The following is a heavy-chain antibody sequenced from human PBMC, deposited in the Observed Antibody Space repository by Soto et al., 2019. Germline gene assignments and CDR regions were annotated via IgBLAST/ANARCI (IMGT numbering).Heavy chain of an antibody. CDR3: AKDLFAVRPYDSSGYYSPASFDY. Sequence: GGSLRLSCAASGFTFSSYAMSWVRQAPGKGLEWVSAISGSGGSTYYADSVKGRFTISRDNSKNTLYLQMNSLRAEDTAVYYCAKDLFAVRPYDSSGYYSPASFDYWGQGTLVTVSS. V-gene: IGHV3-23*01. J-gene: IGHJ4*02. CDR2: ISGSGGST. CDR1: GFTFSSYA. D-gene: IGHD3-22*01.